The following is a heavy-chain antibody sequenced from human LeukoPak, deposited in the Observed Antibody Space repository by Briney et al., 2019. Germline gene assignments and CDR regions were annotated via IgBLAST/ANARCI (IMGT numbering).Heavy chain of an antibody. CDR2: IWYDGSNK. J-gene: IGHJ4*02. D-gene: IGHD6-13*01. V-gene: IGHV3-33*01. CDR1: GFIFSSYG. CDR3: ARGSYTSSWYGAFDY. Sequence: GRSLRLSCAASGFIFSSYGMHWVRQAPGKGLEWVAVIWYDGSNKYYADSVKGRFTISRDNSKNTLYLQMNSLRGEDTAVYYCARGSYTSSWYGAFDYWGQGTLVTVSS.